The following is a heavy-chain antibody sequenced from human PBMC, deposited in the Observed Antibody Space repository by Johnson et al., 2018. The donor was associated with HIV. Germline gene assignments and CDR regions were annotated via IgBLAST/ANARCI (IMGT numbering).Heavy chain of an antibody. CDR1: GFFFSNAW. J-gene: IGHJ3*02. Sequence: VQLVESGGGLVQPGGSLRLSCAASGFFFSNAWMSWVRQAPGKGLEWVGRIKSKTDGGTTDYAAPVKGRFTISRDNAKNSLYLQMNSLRAEDTALYYCASKQWELGSHDAFDIWGQGTMVTVSS. V-gene: IGHV3-15*05. CDR2: IKSKTDGGTT. D-gene: IGHD1-26*01. CDR3: ASKQWELGSHDAFDI.